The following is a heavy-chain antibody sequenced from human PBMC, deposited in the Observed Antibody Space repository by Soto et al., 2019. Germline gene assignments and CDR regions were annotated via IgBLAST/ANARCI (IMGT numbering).Heavy chain of an antibody. J-gene: IGHJ4*02. D-gene: IGHD6-13*01. CDR2: ISGSGGST. V-gene: IGHV3-23*01. CDR1: GFTFSSYA. Sequence: GGSLRLSXAASGFTFSSYAMSWVRQAPGKGLEWVSAISGSGGSTYYADSVKGRFTISRDNSKNTLYLQMNSLRAEDTAVYYCAKVGRIAAAGTPQNFDYWGQGTLVTVSS. CDR3: AKVGRIAAAGTPQNFDY.